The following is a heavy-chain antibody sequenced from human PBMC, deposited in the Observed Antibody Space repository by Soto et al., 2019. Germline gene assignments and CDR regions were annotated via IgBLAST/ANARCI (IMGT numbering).Heavy chain of an antibody. J-gene: IGHJ4*02. CDR3: ARISGYSYGLPPYFDY. V-gene: IGHV4-61*01. CDR1: GGSVSSGSYY. Sequence: QVQLQESGPGLVKPSETLSLTCTVSGGSVSSGSYYWSWIRQPPGKGLEWIGYIYYSGSTNYNPSLKSRVTISVDTSKHQFSLKLSSATAADTAVYYCARISGYSYGLPPYFDYWGQGTLVTVSS. D-gene: IGHD5-18*01. CDR2: IYYSGST.